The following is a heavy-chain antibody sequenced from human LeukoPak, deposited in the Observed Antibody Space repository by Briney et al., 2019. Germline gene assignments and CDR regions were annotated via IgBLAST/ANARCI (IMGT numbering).Heavy chain of an antibody. D-gene: IGHD4-11*01. CDR3: ARPRSSNPLVRYYGMDV. J-gene: IGHJ6*02. Sequence: GGSLRLSCAASGFTFSDYSMHWVRQAPGKGLEYVSAISSNGGSTYHADSVKGRFTISRDNSKNTLYLQMGSLRAEDTAVYYCARPRSSNPLVRYYGMDVWGQGTTVTVSS. CDR1: GFTFSDYS. V-gene: IGHV3-64*02. CDR2: ISSNGGST.